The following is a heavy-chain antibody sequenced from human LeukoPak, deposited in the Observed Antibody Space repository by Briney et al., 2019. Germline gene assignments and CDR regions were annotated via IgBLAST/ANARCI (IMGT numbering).Heavy chain of an antibody. CDR3: ARDPGSGSYSVFDY. CDR1: GGSISSYY. CDR2: IYTSGST. J-gene: IGHJ4*02. V-gene: IGHV4-4*07. Sequence: PSETLSLTCTVSGGSISSYYWSWIRQPAGKGLEWIGRIYTSGSTNYNPSLKSRVTMSVDTSKNQFSLKLSSVTAADTAVYYCARDPGSGSYSVFDYWGQGTLVTVSS. D-gene: IGHD1-26*01.